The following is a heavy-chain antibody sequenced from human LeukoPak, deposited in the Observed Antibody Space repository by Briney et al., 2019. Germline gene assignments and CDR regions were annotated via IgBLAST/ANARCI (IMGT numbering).Heavy chain of an antibody. CDR2: IYYSGST. CDR1: GGSISSYY. CDR3: ARVVAAKYYFDY. J-gene: IGHJ4*02. V-gene: IGHV4-59*01. D-gene: IGHD2-15*01. Sequence: SETLSLTCTVSGGSISSYYWSWIRQPPGKGLEWIGYIYYSGSTNYNPSLKSRVTISVDTSENQFSLKLSSVTAADTAVYYCARVVAAKYYFDYWGQGTLVTVSS.